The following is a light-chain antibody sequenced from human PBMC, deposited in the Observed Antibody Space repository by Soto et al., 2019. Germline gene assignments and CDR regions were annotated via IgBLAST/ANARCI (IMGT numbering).Light chain of an antibody. CDR2: GAS. CDR3: HQYGSSPRT. CDR1: RGVSSY. J-gene: IGKJ5*01. Sequence: TGSPATLSASRGERATLCYMARRGVSSYLAWYQQKPGQAPRLLIYGASSRATGIPDRFSGSGSGTDFTLTISRLEPEDFAVYYCHQYGSSPRTFGQGTRLEIK. V-gene: IGKV3-20*01.